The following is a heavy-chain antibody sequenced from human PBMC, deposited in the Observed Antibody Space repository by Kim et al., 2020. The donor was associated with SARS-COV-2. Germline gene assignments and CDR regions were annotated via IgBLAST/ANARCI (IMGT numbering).Heavy chain of an antibody. CDR1: GGSISSYY. D-gene: IGHD5-12*01. J-gene: IGHJ4*02. CDR2: IYYSGST. CDR3: AREGGWLRLGTHYFDY. V-gene: IGHV4-59*01. Sequence: SETLSLTCTVSGGSISSYYWSWIRQPPGKGLEWIGYIYYSGSTNYNPSLKSRVTISVDTSKNQFSLKLSSVTAADTAVYYCAREGGWLRLGTHYFDYWGQGTLVTVSS.